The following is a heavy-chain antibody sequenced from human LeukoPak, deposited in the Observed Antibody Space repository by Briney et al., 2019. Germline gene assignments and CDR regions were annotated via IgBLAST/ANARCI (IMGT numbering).Heavy chain of an antibody. CDR2: VSAYNGNT. D-gene: IGHD3-3*01. Sequence: GASVKVSCKASGYTFTSYGISWVRQAPGQGLEWMGWVSAYNGNTNYAQKLQGRVTMTTDTSTSTAYMELRSLRSDDTAVYYCARITIFGVVVTNDYWGQGTLVTVSS. CDR1: GYTFTSYG. J-gene: IGHJ4*02. CDR3: ARITIFGVVVTNDY. V-gene: IGHV1-18*01.